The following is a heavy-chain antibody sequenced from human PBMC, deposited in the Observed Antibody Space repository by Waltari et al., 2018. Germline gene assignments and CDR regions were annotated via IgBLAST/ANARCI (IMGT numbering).Heavy chain of an antibody. CDR1: AFPFIRHA. Sequence: QVHLVESGGGVVQPGRSLRLSCAASAFPFIRHAVHWFRQAPGKGLEWVAVISDDGNHKNYTDSVKGRFTVSRDDSKSTLYLQMNSLRRDDTAVYFCARDPPHDGTGYSSAFDFWGQGTRVTVSS. CDR2: ISDDGNHK. J-gene: IGHJ3*01. D-gene: IGHD3-22*01. CDR3: ARDPPHDGTGYSSAFDF. V-gene: IGHV3-30*04.